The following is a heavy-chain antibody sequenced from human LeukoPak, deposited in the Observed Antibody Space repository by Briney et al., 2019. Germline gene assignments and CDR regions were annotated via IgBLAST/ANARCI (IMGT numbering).Heavy chain of an antibody. Sequence: SETLSLTCTVSGDSIIRSRYYWGSIRQPPGKGLEWFGSMYYSGSTHYNPSLKSRVTISVDTSKNQFSLKLSSVTAADTAIYYCARQGGYCSSTSCFPNYYYFYYYMDVWGKGTTVIVSS. CDR2: MYYSGST. CDR1: GDSIIRSRYY. V-gene: IGHV4-39*01. CDR3: ARQGGYCSSTSCFPNYYYFYYYMDV. D-gene: IGHD2-2*03. J-gene: IGHJ6*03.